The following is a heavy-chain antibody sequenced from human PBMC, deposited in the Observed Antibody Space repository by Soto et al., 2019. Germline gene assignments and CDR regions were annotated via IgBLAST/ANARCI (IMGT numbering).Heavy chain of an antibody. J-gene: IGHJ4*02. D-gene: IGHD6-13*01. CDR2: ISGSGGTT. CDR1: GFTFSNYA. CDR3: ARGYSSSSAACDY. Sequence: GGSLRLSCVASGFTFSNYAMSWVRQAPGKGLEWVSGISGSGGTTYYADSVKGRFTISRDNSKNTLYLQMDGLRAEDTAVYYCARGYSSSSAACDYWGQGTLVTVSS. V-gene: IGHV3-23*01.